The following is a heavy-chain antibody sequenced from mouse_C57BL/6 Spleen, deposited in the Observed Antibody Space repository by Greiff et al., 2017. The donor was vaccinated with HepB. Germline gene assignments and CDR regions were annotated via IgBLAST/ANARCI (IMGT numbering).Heavy chain of an antibody. CDR3: AYYDYDVWYFDV. CDR2: IYPGSGST. Sequence: QVQLQQPGAELVKPGASVKMSCKASGYTFTSYWITWVKQRPGQGLEWIGDIYPGSGSTNYNEKFKSKATLTVDTSSSTAYMQLSSLTSEDSAVYYCAYYDYDVWYFDVWGTGTTVTVSS. D-gene: IGHD2-4*01. J-gene: IGHJ1*03. CDR1: GYTFTSYW. V-gene: IGHV1-55*01.